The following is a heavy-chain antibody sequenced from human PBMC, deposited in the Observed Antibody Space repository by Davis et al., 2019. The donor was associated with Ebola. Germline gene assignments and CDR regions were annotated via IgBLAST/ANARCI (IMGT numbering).Heavy chain of an antibody. V-gene: IGHV3-15*01. Sequence: ESLKISCAASGFTFSNAWMSWVRPAPGKGLEWVGRIKSKTDGGTTDYAAPVKGRFTISRDDSKNTLYLQMNSLKTEDTAVYYCTTGNYDSSGYRDYWGQGTLVTVSS. D-gene: IGHD3-22*01. CDR2: IKSKTDGGTT. CDR3: TTGNYDSSGYRDY. CDR1: GFTFSNAW. J-gene: IGHJ4*02.